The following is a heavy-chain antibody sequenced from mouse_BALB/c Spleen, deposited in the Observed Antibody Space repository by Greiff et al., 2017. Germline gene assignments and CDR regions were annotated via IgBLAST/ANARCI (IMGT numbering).Heavy chain of an antibody. Sequence: EVMLVESGGGLVKPGGSLKLSCAASGFTFSSYAMSWVRQTPEKRLEWVASISSGGSTYYPDSVKGRFTISRDNARNILYLQMSSLRSEDTAMYYCARWLPSYWYFDVWGAGTTVTVSS. CDR2: ISSGGST. J-gene: IGHJ1*01. CDR1: GFTFSSYA. D-gene: IGHD2-2*01. CDR3: ARWLPSYWYFDV. V-gene: IGHV5-6-5*01.